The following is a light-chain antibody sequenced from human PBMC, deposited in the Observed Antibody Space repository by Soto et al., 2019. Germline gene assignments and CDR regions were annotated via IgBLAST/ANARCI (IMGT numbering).Light chain of an antibody. CDR2: GAS. V-gene: IGKV3-20*01. CDR3: QQYGGSPRT. CDR1: QSIANS. J-gene: IGKJ1*01. Sequence: IVLTHSTAPLSLSPGERASLSCSASQSIANSLAGYQQKPGQAPRLLIFGASNRATGIPDRFSGSGSGTDFTLTISRLEPEDFAVYHCQQYGGSPRTFGQGTKVDIK.